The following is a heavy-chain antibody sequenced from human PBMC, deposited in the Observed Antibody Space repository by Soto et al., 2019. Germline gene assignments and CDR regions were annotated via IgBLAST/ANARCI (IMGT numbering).Heavy chain of an antibody. J-gene: IGHJ6*02. CDR3: ASQGGSLYYYYGMDV. CDR1: GYTLNSYY. Sequence: ASVKVSCKASGYTLNSYYIHWVRQAPGQGLEWMGVINPDDATTFYAQRFQGRVIMTRDTSTSTVYMELSSLRSEDTAVYYCASQGGSLYYYYGMDVWGQGTTVTVS. D-gene: IGHD2-15*01. V-gene: IGHV1-46*02. CDR2: INPDDATT.